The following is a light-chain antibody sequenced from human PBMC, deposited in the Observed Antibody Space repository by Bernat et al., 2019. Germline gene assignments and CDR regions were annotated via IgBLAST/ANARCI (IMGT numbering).Light chain of an antibody. V-gene: IGLV3-1*01. CDR2: QDS. J-gene: IGLJ2*01. CDR3: QAWDSSNVV. Sequence: SYELTQPPSVSVSPGQTASITCSGDKLGDKYVCWYQQKPGQSPVLVIYQDSKRPSGTPERFSGSNSGNTATLTISGTQAMDEADYYCQAWDSSNVVFGGGPKPTVL. CDR1: KLGDKY.